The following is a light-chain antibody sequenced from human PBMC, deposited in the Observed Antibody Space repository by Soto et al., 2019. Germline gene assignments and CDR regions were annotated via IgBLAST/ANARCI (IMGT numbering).Light chain of an antibody. CDR1: QSVSSY. CDR2: GAS. CDR3: QQYGSSPPLT. J-gene: IGKJ4*01. Sequence: EIVLTQSRATRSLSPGERATLSCRASQSVSSYLAWYQQKPGQAPRLLIYGASIRATGIPDRFSGSGSGTDFTLTISRLEPEDFAVYYCQQYGSSPPLTFGGGTKVDIK. V-gene: IGKV3-20*01.